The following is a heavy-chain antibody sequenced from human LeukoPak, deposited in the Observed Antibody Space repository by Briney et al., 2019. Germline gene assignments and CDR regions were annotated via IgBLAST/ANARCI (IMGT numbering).Heavy chain of an antibody. CDR3: ARDRSTGRDDYGDYRNDY. J-gene: IGHJ4*02. CDR1: GFTFSSYS. V-gene: IGHV3-21*01. D-gene: IGHD4-17*01. CDR2: ISSSSSYI. Sequence: GGSLRLSCAASGFTFSSYSMNWVRQAPGKGLEWVSSISSSSSYIYYADSVKGRFTISRDNAKNSLYLQMNSLRAEDTAVYYCARDRSTGRDDYGDYRNDYWGQGTLVTVSS.